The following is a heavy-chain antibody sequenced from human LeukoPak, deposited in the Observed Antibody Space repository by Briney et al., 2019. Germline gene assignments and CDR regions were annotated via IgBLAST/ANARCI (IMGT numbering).Heavy chain of an antibody. CDR3: ARGRDGGNYTPLDY. J-gene: IGHJ4*02. CDR1: GGSISSYY. Sequence: SETLSLTCTVSGGSISSYYWSWIRQPPGKRLEWIGYIYYSGSTNYNPSLKSRVTMAVDTSKKQFSLKPSSVTAADTAVYYCARGRDGGNYTPLDYWGQGTLVTVSS. D-gene: IGHD4-23*01. CDR2: IYYSGST. V-gene: IGHV4-59*01.